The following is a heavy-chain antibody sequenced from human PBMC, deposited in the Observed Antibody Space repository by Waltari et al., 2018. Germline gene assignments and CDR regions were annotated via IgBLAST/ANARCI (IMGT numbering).Heavy chain of an antibody. CDR1: GGSISSYY. CDR2: IYYSGST. D-gene: IGHD5-12*01. Sequence: QVQLQESGPGLVKPSETLSLTCTVSGGSISSYYWRWIRQPPGKGLEWIGYIYYSGSTNYNPSLKSRVTISVDTSKNQFSLKLSSVTAADTAVYYCARVGSGYPDWFDPWGQGTLVTVSS. V-gene: IGHV4-59*01. CDR3: ARVGSGYPDWFDP. J-gene: IGHJ5*02.